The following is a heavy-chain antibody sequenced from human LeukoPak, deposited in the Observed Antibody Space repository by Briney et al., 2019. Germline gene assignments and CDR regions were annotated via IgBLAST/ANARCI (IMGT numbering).Heavy chain of an antibody. CDR1: GFTSSNAW. CDR2: IKSKTDGGTT. Sequence: GGSLRLSCAASGFTSSNAWMNWVRQAPGKGLEWVGRIKSKTDGGTTDYAAPVKGRFTISRDNSKNTLYLQMNSLRAEDTAIYYCVRGSGSHFSSTFDIWGQGTMVTVSS. J-gene: IGHJ3*02. V-gene: IGHV3-15*07. D-gene: IGHD1-26*01. CDR3: VRGSGSHFSSTFDI.